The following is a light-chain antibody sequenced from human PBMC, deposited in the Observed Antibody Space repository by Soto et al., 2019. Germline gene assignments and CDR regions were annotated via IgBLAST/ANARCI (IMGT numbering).Light chain of an antibody. CDR2: EVS. CDR3: AAWDDSLNGYV. V-gene: IGLV2-8*01. J-gene: IGLJ1*01. Sequence: QSVLTQPPSASGSPGQSVTISCTGTSSDVCGYNYVSWYQHHPGKAPRLMVYEVSKRPSGVPDRFSGSKSGTSASLAISGLQSEDEADYYCAAWDDSLNGYVFGTGTKVTVL. CDR1: SSDVCGYNY.